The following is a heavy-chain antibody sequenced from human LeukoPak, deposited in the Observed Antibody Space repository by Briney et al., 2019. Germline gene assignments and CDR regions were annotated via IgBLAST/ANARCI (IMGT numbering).Heavy chain of an antibody. V-gene: IGHV3-21*01. CDR2: ISSSSSYI. CDR1: GFTFSSYS. D-gene: IGHD2-2*01. J-gene: IGHJ6*02. Sequence: GGSLGLSCAASGFTFSSYSMNWVRQAPGKGLEWVTSISSSSSYIYYADSVKGRFTISRDNAKNSLYLQMNSLRAEDTAVYYCARAAIVVVPAAGMDVWGQGTTVTVSS. CDR3: ARAAIVVVPAAGMDV.